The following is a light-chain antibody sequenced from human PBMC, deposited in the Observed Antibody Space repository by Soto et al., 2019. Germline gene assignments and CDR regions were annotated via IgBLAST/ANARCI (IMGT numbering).Light chain of an antibody. V-gene: IGLV1-40*01. CDR2: ANT. J-gene: IGLJ2*01. Sequence: QAVVTQPPSVSGAPGQRVTISCTGSSSYIGAGYDVHWYQQLPGTAPKLLIYANTNRPSGVPDRFSGSKSGTSASLAITGLQAEDEADYSCQSYDDNLGGHVIFGGGTKLTVL. CDR3: QSYDDNLGGHVI. CDR1: SSYIGAGYD.